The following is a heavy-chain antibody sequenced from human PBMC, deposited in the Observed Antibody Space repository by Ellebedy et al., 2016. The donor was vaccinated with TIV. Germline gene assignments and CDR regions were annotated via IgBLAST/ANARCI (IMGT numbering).Heavy chain of an antibody. CDR1: GGSFSGYY. CDR2: INHSGST. V-gene: IGHV4-34*01. Sequence: SETLSLTCAVYGGSFSGYYWSWIRQPPGKGLEWIGEINHSGSTNYNPSLKSRVSISIDTSKNQFSLSLNSVTAADTAVYYCARGLEDDYAPLWYFDLWGRGTLVTVSS. J-gene: IGHJ2*01. CDR3: ARGLEDDYAPLWYFDL. D-gene: IGHD4-17*01.